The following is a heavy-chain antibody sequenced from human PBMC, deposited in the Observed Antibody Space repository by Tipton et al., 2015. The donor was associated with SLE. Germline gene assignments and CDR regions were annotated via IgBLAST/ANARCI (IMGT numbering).Heavy chain of an antibody. J-gene: IGHJ4*02. D-gene: IGHD3-3*01. CDR3: ARKVRGFTIFGVVTPEYFDY. V-gene: IGHV4-34*01. CDR2: IAHSGST. Sequence: GLVKPSETLSLTCAVYGGSISDYYWTWIRQPPGKGLEWIGEIAHSGSTIYNPSLKSRVTISVDTSKNQFSLRLSSVTAADTAVYYCARKVRGFTIFGVVTPEYFDYWGQGTLVTVSS. CDR1: GGSISDYY.